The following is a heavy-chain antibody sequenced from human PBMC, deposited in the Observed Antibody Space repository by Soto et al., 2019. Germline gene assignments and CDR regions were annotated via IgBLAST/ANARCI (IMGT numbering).Heavy chain of an antibody. J-gene: IGHJ6*02. CDR2: VDPTDSYS. V-gene: IGHV5-10-1*01. CDR3: ARDSCYTSCNYFTYYPYGLDV. D-gene: IGHD3-16*02. Sequence: LGGSLKVSCKGSGYRFTNYWITWVRHMPGKGLELLGRVDPTDSYSNYSPSFQGHVTIPAHKSISTAYLQSTSQKASDTATSYCARDSCYTSCNYFTYYPYGLDVWGHGTTVTVSS. CDR1: GYRFTNYW.